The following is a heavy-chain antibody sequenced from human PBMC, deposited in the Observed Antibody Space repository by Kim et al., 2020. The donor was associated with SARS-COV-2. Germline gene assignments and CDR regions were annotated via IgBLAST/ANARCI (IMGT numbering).Heavy chain of an antibody. CDR2: IVSSGGAT. Sequence: GGSLRLSCAASGFTFSGFAMSWVRQAPGKGLEWVSGIVSSGGATYYPDSVKGRFTISRDNSKNTLSLQMNSLRAEDTAVYFCAKTMGVIDFDIWGQGTMVTVSS. J-gene: IGHJ3*02. D-gene: IGHD2-21*01. V-gene: IGHV3-23*01. CDR3: AKTMGVIDFDI. CDR1: GFTFSGFA.